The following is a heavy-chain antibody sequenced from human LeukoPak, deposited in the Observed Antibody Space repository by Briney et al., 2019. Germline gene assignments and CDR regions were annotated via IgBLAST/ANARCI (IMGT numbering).Heavy chain of an antibody. CDR1: GFTLSSYA. CDR2: ISDSGDST. J-gene: IGHJ4*02. CDR3: AKVVGYYGSGSSLPDY. D-gene: IGHD3-10*01. V-gene: IGHV3-23*01. Sequence: GGFLRLSCAASGFTLSSYAVSWVRQAPGKGLEWVSSISDSGDSTYYADSVKGRFTISRDNSKNTLYLQMSSLRVEDTAVYYCAKVVGYYGSGSSLPDYWGQGTLVTVSS.